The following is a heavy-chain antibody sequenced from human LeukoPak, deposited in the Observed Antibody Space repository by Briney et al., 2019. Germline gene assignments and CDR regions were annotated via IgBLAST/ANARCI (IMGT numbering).Heavy chain of an antibody. Sequence: SETLSLTCSVAGDSISDYYYNWIRQAPGKGLEWIGDLYASGATKANPSLKSRVTISVDASTNQFTLRLNSVTTADTAVYYCTREVVWKQFSHGVDVWGQGTTVIVSS. CDR1: GDSISDYY. V-gene: IGHV4-59*01. D-gene: IGHD2-8*02. CDR3: TREVVWKQFSHGVDV. J-gene: IGHJ6*02. CDR2: LYASGAT.